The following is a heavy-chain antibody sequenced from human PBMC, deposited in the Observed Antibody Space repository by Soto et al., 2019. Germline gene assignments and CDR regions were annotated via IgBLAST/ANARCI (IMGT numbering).Heavy chain of an antibody. CDR3: AGFSSSSLVDWFDP. CDR1: GASISSYY. Sequence: SETLSLTCTVSGASISSYYWTWIRQPPGKGLEWIGYIYHSGITGSTNYNPSLKSRVTISVDTSEDQFSLILSSVTAADTAVYYCAGFSSSSLVDWFDPCGQGPLATVSS. D-gene: IGHD6-6*01. J-gene: IGHJ5*02. CDR2: IYHSGITGST. V-gene: IGHV4-59*01.